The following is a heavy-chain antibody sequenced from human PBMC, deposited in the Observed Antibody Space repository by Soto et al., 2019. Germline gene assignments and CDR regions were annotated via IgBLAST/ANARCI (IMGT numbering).Heavy chain of an antibody. CDR3: ARSSSGWYNHYYYGMDV. CDR1: GYSFTSYW. D-gene: IGHD6-19*01. J-gene: IGHJ6*02. CDR2: IYPGDSDT. Sequence: GESLKISCKGSGYSFTSYWIGWVRQMPGKGLEWMGIIYPGDSDTRYSPSFQGQVTISADKSISTAYLQWSSLKASDTAMYYCARSSSGWYNHYYYGMDVWGQGTTVTVSS. V-gene: IGHV5-51*01.